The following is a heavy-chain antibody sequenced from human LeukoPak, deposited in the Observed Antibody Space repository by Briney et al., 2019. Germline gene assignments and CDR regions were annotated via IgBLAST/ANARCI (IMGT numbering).Heavy chain of an antibody. V-gene: IGHV4-59*01. D-gene: IGHD1-1*01. J-gene: IGHJ5*02. Sequence: SETLSLTCTVSGGSISSYYWSWIRQPPGKGLEWIGYIYYSGSTNYNPSLKSRVTISVDTSKNQFPLKLSSVTAADTAVYYCAGQNWNDDFDPQFLWFDPWGQGTLVTVSS. CDR2: IYYSGST. CDR1: GGSISSYY. CDR3: AGQNWNDDFDPQFLWFDP.